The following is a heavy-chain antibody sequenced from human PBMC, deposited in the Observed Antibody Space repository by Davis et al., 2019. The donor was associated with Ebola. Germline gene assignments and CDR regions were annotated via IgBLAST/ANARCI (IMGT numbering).Heavy chain of an antibody. CDR2: ISSSGEST. Sequence: GESLKISCAASGFTFSSYAMNWVRRAPGKGLEWVSVISSSGESTYYAGSVKGRFTNSRDNSKNTVSLQMNSLRAEDTAVYYCAKGAVGSSSWTVWNWFDPWGQGTLVTVSS. V-gene: IGHV3-23*01. D-gene: IGHD6-13*01. CDR3: AKGAVGSSSWTVWNWFDP. J-gene: IGHJ5*02. CDR1: GFTFSSYA.